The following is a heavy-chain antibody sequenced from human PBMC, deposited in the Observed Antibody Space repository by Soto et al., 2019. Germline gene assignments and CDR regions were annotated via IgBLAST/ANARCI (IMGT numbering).Heavy chain of an antibody. V-gene: IGHV1-69*08. CDR1: GGTFSTST. CDR2: TIPLLNVA. D-gene: IGHD5-12*01. Sequence: QVQLVQSGAEVKKPGSSVKVSCKASGGTFSTSTFTWVRQAPGQGLEWMGRTIPLLNVADYAQDFQGRLKITAEKSTSTTYMELTSLTSKDTAVYYCARDSPIGSTFSGYDAIDSWGQGTLVTVSS. J-gene: IGHJ4*02. CDR3: ARDSPIGSTFSGYDAIDS.